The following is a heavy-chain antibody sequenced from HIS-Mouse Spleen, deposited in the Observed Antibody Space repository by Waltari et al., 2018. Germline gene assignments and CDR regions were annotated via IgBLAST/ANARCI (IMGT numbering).Heavy chain of an antibody. CDR3: ARDSGSYSFWYFDL. CDR2: ISTNFGTA. D-gene: IGHD1-26*01. V-gene: IGHV1-69*01. CDR1: GGTFSSYA. J-gene: IGHJ2*01. Sequence: QVQLVQSGAEVKKPGSSVKVSCKASGGTFSSYAISWVRQAPGQGIGWMGGISTNFGTANYAQKFQGRVTITADESTSTAYMELSSLRSEDTAVYYCARDSGSYSFWYFDLWGRGTLVTVSS.